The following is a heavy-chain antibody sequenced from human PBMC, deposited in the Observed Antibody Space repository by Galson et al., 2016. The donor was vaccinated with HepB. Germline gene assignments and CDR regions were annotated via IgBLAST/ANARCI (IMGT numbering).Heavy chain of an antibody. CDR2: IKSKTDGGTT. D-gene: IGHD1-7*01. CDR3: TTAFNWNYGSYYYYYYGMDV. Sequence: SLRLSCAASGFTFSNAWMSWVRQAPGKGLEWVGHIKSKTDGGTTDYAAPVKGRCSISRDDSKNTLYLQMKSLKTEDTAVYYFTTAFNWNYGSYYYYYYGMDVWGKGTTVTVSS. V-gene: IGHV3-15*01. CDR1: GFTFSNAW. J-gene: IGHJ6*04.